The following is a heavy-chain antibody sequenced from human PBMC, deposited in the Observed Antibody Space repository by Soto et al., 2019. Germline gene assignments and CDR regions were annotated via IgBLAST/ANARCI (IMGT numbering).Heavy chain of an antibody. CDR3: GKVLVGATGHTDSDS. D-gene: IGHD2-15*01. CDR1: GGSIYRSGYY. J-gene: IGHJ4*02. Sequence: PSETLSLTCTVSGGSIYRSGYYWGWIRQPPERGLEWIGNIDYNGVTYSNPSLKSRVTISRDTSKNQFSLKLTSVTAADTALYYCGKVLVGATGHTDSDSWGPGTPVTVSS. V-gene: IGHV4-39*01. CDR2: IDYNGVT.